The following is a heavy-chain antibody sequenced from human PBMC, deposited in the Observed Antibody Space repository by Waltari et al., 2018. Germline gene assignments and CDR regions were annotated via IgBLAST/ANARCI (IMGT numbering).Heavy chain of an antibody. V-gene: IGHV4-39*01. CDR1: GGSISSSSYY. D-gene: IGHD6-13*01. Sequence: QLQLQESGPGLVKPSETLSLTCTVSGGSISSSSYYWGWIRQPPGKGLEWIGSIYYSGSTYYNPSVKSRVTISVDTSKNQCSLKLSSVTAADTAVYYCASPYSSSFDYWGQGTLVIVSS. J-gene: IGHJ4*02. CDR2: IYYSGST. CDR3: ASPYSSSFDY.